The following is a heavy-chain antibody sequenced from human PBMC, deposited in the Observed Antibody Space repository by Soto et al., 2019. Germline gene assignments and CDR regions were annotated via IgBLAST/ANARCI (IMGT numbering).Heavy chain of an antibody. CDR2: INHSGST. Sequence: SETLSLTCAVYGGSFSGYYWSWIRQPPGKGLEWIGEINHSGSTNYNPSLKSRVTISVDTSKNQFSLKLSSVTAADTAVYYCARVSNGVCRDWGQGTLVTVSS. J-gene: IGHJ4*02. CDR1: GGSFSGYY. D-gene: IGHD2-8*01. V-gene: IGHV4-34*01. CDR3: ARVSNGVCRD.